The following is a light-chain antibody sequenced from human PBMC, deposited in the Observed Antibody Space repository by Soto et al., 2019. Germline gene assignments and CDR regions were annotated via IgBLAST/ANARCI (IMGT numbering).Light chain of an antibody. CDR2: EGS. V-gene: IGLV2-23*01. CDR1: SSDVGSYNI. Sequence: ALTQPASVSGSPGQSITISCTGTSSDVGSYNIVSWYQQHPGKAPKLMIYEGSKRPSGVSNRFSGSKSGNTASLTISGLQAEDEADYYCCSYAGSSTLVVFGGGTKVTVL. J-gene: IGLJ2*01. CDR3: CSYAGSSTLVV.